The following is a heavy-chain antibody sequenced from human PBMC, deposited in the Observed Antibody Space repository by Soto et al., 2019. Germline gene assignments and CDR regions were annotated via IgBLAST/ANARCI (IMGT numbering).Heavy chain of an antibody. J-gene: IGHJ4*02. V-gene: IGHV3-23*01. D-gene: IGHD6-19*01. CDR2: IRSFDYRT. Sequence: GWSLRLSCTASGFAFSQYGISWVRQAPGKGLEWVSSIRSFDYRTNYADSVKGRFTISRDNSKSTLSLQMNSLRAEDTAVYYCAKDVESGWYEAFDYWGPGTMVTVYS. CDR3: AKDVESGWYEAFDY. CDR1: GFAFSQYG.